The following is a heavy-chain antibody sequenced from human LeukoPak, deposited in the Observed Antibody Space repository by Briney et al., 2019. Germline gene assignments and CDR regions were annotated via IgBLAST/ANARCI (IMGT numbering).Heavy chain of an antibody. CDR2: INTNTGNP. CDR3: ARGGVLRYFDWLSRYLDY. V-gene: IGHV7-4-1*02. J-gene: IGHJ4*02. CDR1: GYTFTSYA. D-gene: IGHD3-9*01. Sequence: ASVKVSCKASGYTFTSYAMNWVRQAPGQGLEWMGWINTNTGNPTYAQGFTGRFVFSLDTSVSTAYLQISSLKAEDTAVYYCARGGVLRYFDWLSRYLDYWGQGTLVTVSS.